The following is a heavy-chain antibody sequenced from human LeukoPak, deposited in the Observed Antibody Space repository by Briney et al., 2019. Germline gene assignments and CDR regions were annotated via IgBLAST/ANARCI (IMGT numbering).Heavy chain of an antibody. CDR2: TYYRSKWYI. V-gene: IGHV6-1*01. J-gene: IGHJ3*02. CDR1: GDFVSRTTAG. CDR3: ARGGLVRGNLNSLIAFDI. D-gene: IGHD3-10*01. Sequence: SQTLSLTCALSGDFVSRTTAGWSWIRQSPSGGLEWLGRTYYRSKWYIDYAVSVKSRITINPDTAKTLLSLQLKSVTPEDTALYYCARGGLVRGNLNSLIAFDIWGQGIMVTVSS.